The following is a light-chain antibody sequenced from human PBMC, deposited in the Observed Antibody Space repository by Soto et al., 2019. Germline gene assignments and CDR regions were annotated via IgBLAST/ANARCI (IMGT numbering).Light chain of an antibody. V-gene: IGLV2-11*01. CDR1: SSDIGGYNY. CDR2: DVI. Sequence: QSALTQPRSVSGSPGQSVTISCTGTSSDIGGYNYVSWYQQHPGKAPKLMIYDVITRPSGVPDRFSGSKSGNTASLTIYGLQADDEADYNCCSYAGSYTHVFGTGTKLTVL. CDR3: CSYAGSYTHV. J-gene: IGLJ1*01.